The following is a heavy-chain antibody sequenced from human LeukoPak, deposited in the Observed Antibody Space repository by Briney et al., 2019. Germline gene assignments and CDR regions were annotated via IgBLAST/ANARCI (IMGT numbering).Heavy chain of an antibody. V-gene: IGHV7-4-1*02. CDR2: INTNTGNP. CDR3: ARDTPGLKY. J-gene: IGHJ4*02. Sequence: ASVKVSCKASGYTFTYYGLNWVRQAPGQGLECLGGINTNTGNPTYCQGFRGRFVFSFDTSVSTAYLEISSLKAEDTAVYYCARDTPGLKYWGQGTLVTVSS. D-gene: IGHD7-27*01. CDR1: GYTFTYYG.